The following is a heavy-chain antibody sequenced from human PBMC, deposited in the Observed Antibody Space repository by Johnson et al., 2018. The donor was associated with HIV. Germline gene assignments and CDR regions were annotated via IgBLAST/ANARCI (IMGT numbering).Heavy chain of an antibody. Sequence: EKLVESGGGLVQPGRSLRLSCTASGFTFGDYAMSWFRQAPGKGLEWVSGINWNGGSKGYGDSVKGRFTISRDNAKNSLYMQMNSLRAEDTALYYCARGVGGDPFPGAFDIWGQGTMVTVSS. CDR2: INWNGGSK. J-gene: IGHJ3*02. V-gene: IGHV3-20*04. D-gene: IGHD2-21*02. CDR3: ARGVGGDPFPGAFDI. CDR1: GFTFGDYA.